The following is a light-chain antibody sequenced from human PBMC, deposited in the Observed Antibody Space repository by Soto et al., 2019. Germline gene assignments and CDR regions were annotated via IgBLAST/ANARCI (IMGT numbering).Light chain of an antibody. Sequence: EIVLTQSPDTLSLSPGERATLSCRASQSVSSSYLAWYQQKPGQAPRLLIYGASSRATGIPDRFSGSGSGTDFTLTISRLEPEDFAVYYCQQYGSLVTFGQGTKVDIK. CDR2: GAS. V-gene: IGKV3-20*01. CDR3: QQYGSLVT. CDR1: QSVSSSY. J-gene: IGKJ1*01.